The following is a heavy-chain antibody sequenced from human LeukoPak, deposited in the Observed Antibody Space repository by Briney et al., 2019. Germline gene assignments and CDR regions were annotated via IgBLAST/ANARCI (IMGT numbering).Heavy chain of an antibody. CDR3: TRVRITIFGVGYYGMDV. Sequence: GGSLRLSCTASGFTFGDYAMSWFRQAPGKGLEWVGFIRSKAYGGTTEYAASVKGRFTISRDGSKSIAYLQMNSLKTEDTAVYYCTRVRITIFGVGYYGMDVWGQGTTVTVSS. CDR1: GFTFGDYA. D-gene: IGHD3-3*01. CDR2: IRSKAYGGTT. V-gene: IGHV3-49*01. J-gene: IGHJ6*02.